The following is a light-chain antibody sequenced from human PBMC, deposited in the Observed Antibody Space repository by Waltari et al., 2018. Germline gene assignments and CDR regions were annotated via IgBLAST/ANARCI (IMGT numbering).Light chain of an antibody. CDR2: DAS. Sequence: EIVLTQSPATLSLSPGERATLSCRASQSISTYLAWYQQKPGQPPRLLIYDASNRAPGIPARFSGRGSGTDFTLTISSLEPEDFAIYYCQQRTDWLSFGGGTKVEIK. CDR3: QQRTDWLS. J-gene: IGKJ4*01. CDR1: QSISTY. V-gene: IGKV3-11*01.